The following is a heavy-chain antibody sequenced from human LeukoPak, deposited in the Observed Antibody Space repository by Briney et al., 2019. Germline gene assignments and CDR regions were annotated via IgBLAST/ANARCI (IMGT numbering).Heavy chain of an antibody. CDR3: ARDAWGGGRPSDY. V-gene: IGHV1-2*02. J-gene: IGHJ4*02. D-gene: IGHD2-15*01. Sequence: GWINPNSGGTNYAQKFQGRVTMTRDTSISTAYMELSRLGSDDTAVYYCARDAWGGGRPSDYWGQGTLVTVSS. CDR2: INPNSGGT.